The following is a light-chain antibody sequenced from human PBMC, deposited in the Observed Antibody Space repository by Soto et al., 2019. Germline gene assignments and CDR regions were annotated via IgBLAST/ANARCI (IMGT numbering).Light chain of an antibody. J-gene: IGKJ2*01. CDR1: QSVTSS. V-gene: IGKV3-11*01. Sequence: EIVLTQSPATLSLSPGDRATLSCRASQSVTSSLAWFQQKPGQAPRLLIYDVSRRATAIPARFSGSGSGTDFTLTISSLEPEDFAVYYCQHYNHWPPYTFGPGTKLDIK. CDR2: DVS. CDR3: QHYNHWPPYT.